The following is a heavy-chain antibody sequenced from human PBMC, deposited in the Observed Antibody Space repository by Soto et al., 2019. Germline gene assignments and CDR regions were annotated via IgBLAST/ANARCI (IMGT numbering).Heavy chain of an antibody. D-gene: IGHD3-22*01. V-gene: IGHV3-48*01. CDR2: ISSSGSTI. J-gene: IGHJ4*02. CDR1: GFTFSSYN. CDR3: ARVAYYYDSSGYYGY. Sequence: PGGSLRLSCAASGFTFSSYNMNWVRQAPGKGLEWVSYISSSGSTIYYADSVKGRFTISRDNAKNSLYLQMNSLRAEDTAVYYCARVAYYYDSSGYYGYWGQGTLVTVSS.